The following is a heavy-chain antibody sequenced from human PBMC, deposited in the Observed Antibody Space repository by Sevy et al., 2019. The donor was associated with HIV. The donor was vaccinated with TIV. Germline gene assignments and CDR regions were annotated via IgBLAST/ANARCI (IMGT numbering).Heavy chain of an antibody. J-gene: IGHJ6*02. V-gene: IGHV3-74*01. CDR1: GFTFSSYW. Sequence: GGSLRLSCAASGFTFSSYWMHWVRQAPGKGLLWVSGINNDGGSTNDADSVKGRFTISRDNAKNTLYLQMNSLGAEDTAEYYGARGSRGTVDVWGQGATVTVSS. CDR3: ARGSRGTVDV. D-gene: IGHD1-26*01. CDR2: INNDGGST.